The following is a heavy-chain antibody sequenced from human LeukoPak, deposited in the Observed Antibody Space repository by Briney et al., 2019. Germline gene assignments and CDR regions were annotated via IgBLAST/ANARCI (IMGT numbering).Heavy chain of an antibody. CDR1: GYTFTGYY. D-gene: IGHD3-22*01. CDR2: ISAYNGNT. J-gene: IGHJ3*02. Sequence: ASVKVSCKASGYTFTGYYMHWVRQAPGQGLEWMGWISAYNGNTNYAQKLQGRVTMTTDTSTSTAYMELRSLRSDDTAVYYCARESAGSSGYHDAFDIWGQGTMATVSS. V-gene: IGHV1-18*04. CDR3: ARESAGSSGYHDAFDI.